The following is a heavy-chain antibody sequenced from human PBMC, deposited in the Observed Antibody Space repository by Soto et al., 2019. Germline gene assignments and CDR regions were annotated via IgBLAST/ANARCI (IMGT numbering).Heavy chain of an antibody. D-gene: IGHD2-21*02. CDR3: VSKADCGGDCYAFDS. V-gene: IGHV1-69*06. Sequence: QVQLVQSGAAVKKPGSSVKISCKASGGTYSSNTINWVRQTAGQGLEWMGGIIPLFGTANYAEKFRGRVTMTADRSTITESMEMRSLRSEATAVYYCVSKADCGGDCYAFDSWGQGTLVTVSS. CDR1: GGTYSSNT. CDR2: IIPLFGTA. J-gene: IGHJ4*02.